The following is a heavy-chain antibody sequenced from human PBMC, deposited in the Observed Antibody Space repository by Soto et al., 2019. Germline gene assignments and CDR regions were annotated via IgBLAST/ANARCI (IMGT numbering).Heavy chain of an antibody. Sequence: PSETLSLTCTVSGGSISSYYWSWIRQPPGKGLEWIGLIYNSGDTNYNPSLKSRVTMSLDTSKNQFSLKLNSVTAADTAVYYCARGQSCSSTSCSTGGMDVWGQGTTVTVSS. CDR3: ARGQSCSSTSCSTGGMDV. CDR1: GGSISSYY. J-gene: IGHJ6*02. D-gene: IGHD2-2*01. V-gene: IGHV4-59*01. CDR2: IYNSGDT.